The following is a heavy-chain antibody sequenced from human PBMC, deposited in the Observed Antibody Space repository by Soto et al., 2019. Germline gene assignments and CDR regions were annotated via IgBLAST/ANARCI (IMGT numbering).Heavy chain of an antibody. D-gene: IGHD6-19*01. J-gene: IGHJ4*02. CDR1: GGSISSYY. Sequence: PSETLSLTCTVSGGSISSYYWSWIRQPPGKGLEWIGYIYYSGSTNYNPSLKSRVTISVDTSKNQFSLKLSSVTAADTAVYYCAREGVAGFDYWGKGTLVTVSS. CDR2: IYYSGST. V-gene: IGHV4-59*01. CDR3: AREGVAGFDY.